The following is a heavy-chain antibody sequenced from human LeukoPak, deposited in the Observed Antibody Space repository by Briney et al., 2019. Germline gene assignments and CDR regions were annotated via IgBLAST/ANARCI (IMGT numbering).Heavy chain of an antibody. CDR2: ISGSGGST. V-gene: IGHV3-23*01. J-gene: IGHJ4*02. Sequence: PGGSLRLSCAASGFTFSSYAMSWVRQAPGKGLEWVSAISGSGGSTYYADSVKGRFTISRDNSKNTLYLQMSSLRAEDTAVYYCARDYWASIAASDYWGQGTLVTVSS. CDR3: ARDYWASIAASDY. D-gene: IGHD6-13*01. CDR1: GFTFSSYA.